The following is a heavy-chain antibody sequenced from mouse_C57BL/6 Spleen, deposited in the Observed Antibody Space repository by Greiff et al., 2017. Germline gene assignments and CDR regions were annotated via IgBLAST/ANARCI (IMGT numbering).Heavy chain of an antibody. J-gene: IGHJ4*01. CDR1: GFTFSSYA. Sequence: EVKLEESGGGLVKPGGSLKLSCAASGFTFSSYAMSWVRQTPEKRLEWVATISDGGSYTYYPDNVKGRFTISRDNAKNNLYLQMSHLKSEDTAMYYCARDPMVKGAMDYWGQGTSVTVSS. CDR2: ISDGGSYT. V-gene: IGHV5-4*01. CDR3: ARDPMVKGAMDY. D-gene: IGHD2-2*01.